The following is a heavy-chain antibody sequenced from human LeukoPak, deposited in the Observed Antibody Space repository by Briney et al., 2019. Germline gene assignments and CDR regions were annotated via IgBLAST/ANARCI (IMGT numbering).Heavy chain of an antibody. CDR2: MNTNTGKA. Sequence: ASVKVSCKPSGYDFSIYTLNSVRQVPGQGPEWMGWMNTNTGKATYAQDFRGRFVFSFDSSVSTAYLEITSLQAADTAVYYCAREEGGLDVWGQGTTVIVSS. J-gene: IGHJ6*02. V-gene: IGHV7-4-1*02. CDR1: GYDFSIYT. CDR3: AREEGGLDV.